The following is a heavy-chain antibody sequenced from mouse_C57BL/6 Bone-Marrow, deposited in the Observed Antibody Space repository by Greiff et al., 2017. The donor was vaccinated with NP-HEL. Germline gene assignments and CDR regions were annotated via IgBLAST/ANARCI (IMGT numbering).Heavy chain of an antibody. Sequence: VQLQQPGAELVRPGSSVKLSCKASGYTFTSYWMHWVKQRPIQGLEWIGNIDPSDSETHYNQQFKDKATLTVDKSSSTAYMQLSSLTSEDTAVYYCARRWLPDAMDYWGQGTSVTVSS. CDR1: GYTFTSYW. J-gene: IGHJ4*01. CDR3: ARRWLPDAMDY. D-gene: IGHD2-3*01. V-gene: IGHV1-52*01. CDR2: IDPSDSET.